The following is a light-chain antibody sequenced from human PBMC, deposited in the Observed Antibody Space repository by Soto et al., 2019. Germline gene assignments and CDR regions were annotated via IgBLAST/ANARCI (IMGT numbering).Light chain of an antibody. Sequence: DLQMTQSPSTLSASVGDRVPITCRASQSISSWLAWYQQKPGKAPKLLIYDASSLESGVPSRFSGSGSGTEFTLTISSLQPDDFATYYCQQYNSYSRYTFGQGTKLEIK. CDR3: QQYNSYSRYT. CDR2: DAS. J-gene: IGKJ2*01. CDR1: QSISSW. V-gene: IGKV1-5*01.